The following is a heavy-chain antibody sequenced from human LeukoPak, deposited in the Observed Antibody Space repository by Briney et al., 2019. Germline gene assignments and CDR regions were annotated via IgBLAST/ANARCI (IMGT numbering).Heavy chain of an antibody. CDR1: GFSFTTYG. Sequence: GGSLRLSCATSGFSFTTYGMHWVRQAPGKGLEWVAVTYGDATSKYYADSVKGRFTISKDNSKNTLYVQMNSLRAEDTAVYYCTRNSLDYWGLVTLVTVSS. J-gene: IGHJ4*02. CDR2: TYGDATSK. V-gene: IGHV3-33*01. CDR3: TRNSLDY.